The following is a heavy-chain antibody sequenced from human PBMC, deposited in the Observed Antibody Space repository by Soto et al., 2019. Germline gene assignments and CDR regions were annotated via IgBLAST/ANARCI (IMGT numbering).Heavy chain of an antibody. D-gene: IGHD2-21*01. CDR3: ARGIWGSFDY. CDR2: INTGNGNT. J-gene: IGHJ4*02. Sequence: GASVKVSCKSSGYTFTSYNIYWVRQAPGQRLEWMGWINTGNGNTENSQKFQGRVTITRDTFASTVYMELSSLRSEDTAMYYCARGIWGSFDYWGQGTLVTVSS. CDR1: GYTFTSYN. V-gene: IGHV1-3*04.